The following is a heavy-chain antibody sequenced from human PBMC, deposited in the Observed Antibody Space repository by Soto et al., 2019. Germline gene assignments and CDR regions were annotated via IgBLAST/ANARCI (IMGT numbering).Heavy chain of an antibody. V-gene: IGHV3-7*01. D-gene: IGHD2-2*01. CDR1: GFTFSSYW. Sequence: PGGSLRLSCAASGFTFSSYWMNWVRQAPGKGLGWVANIKQDGSAKYYVDSVKGRFTISRDNSKNTVYLQMNSLRAEDTAVYYCARANCISTSCQNWFDPWGQGTLVTVSS. CDR3: ARANCISTSCQNWFDP. J-gene: IGHJ5*02. CDR2: IKQDGSAK.